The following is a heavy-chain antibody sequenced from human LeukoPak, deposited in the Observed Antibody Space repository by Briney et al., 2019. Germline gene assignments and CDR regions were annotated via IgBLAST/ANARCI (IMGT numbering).Heavy chain of an antibody. Sequence: ASVKVSCKASGYTFTSYYMHWVRQAPGQGLEWMGIINPSGGSTSYAQKFQGRVTMTGDTSTSTVYMELSSLRSEDTAVYYCARLRAQLTENNYYDSSGPNWFDPWGQGTLVTVSS. J-gene: IGHJ5*02. D-gene: IGHD3-22*01. CDR1: GYTFTSYY. V-gene: IGHV1-46*01. CDR3: ARLRAQLTENNYYDSSGPNWFDP. CDR2: INPSGGST.